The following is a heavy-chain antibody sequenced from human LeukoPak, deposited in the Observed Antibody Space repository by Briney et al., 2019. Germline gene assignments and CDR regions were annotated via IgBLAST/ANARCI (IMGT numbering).Heavy chain of an antibody. Sequence: GGSLRLSCAVSGFIFSDYGFHWVRQAPRKGLEWVAVTRFDGSIKQYADSVKGRFTISRDNSKNTLFLQMNSLRVADTAVYYCAKRADYYDSSRALYDAFDLWGQGTMVTVSS. D-gene: IGHD3-16*01. CDR2: TRFDGSIK. CDR3: AKRADYYDSSRALYDAFDL. V-gene: IGHV3-30*02. J-gene: IGHJ3*01. CDR1: GFIFSDYG.